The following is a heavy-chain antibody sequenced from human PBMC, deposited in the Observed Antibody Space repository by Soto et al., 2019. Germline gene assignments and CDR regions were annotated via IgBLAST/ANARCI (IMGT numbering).Heavy chain of an antibody. CDR3: ARESSPAAGKGMDV. CDR1: GYNFANYW. CDR2: ISPGDSDV. J-gene: IGHJ6*02. V-gene: IGHV5-51*01. Sequence: GESLKISCQTSGYNFANYWVGWVRQLPGESLEWMGTISPGDSDVRYSPSFQGLVTMSVDKSINTAYLQWGSLKASDTAMYYCARESSPAAGKGMDVWGQGTTVTVSS. D-gene: IGHD6-13*01.